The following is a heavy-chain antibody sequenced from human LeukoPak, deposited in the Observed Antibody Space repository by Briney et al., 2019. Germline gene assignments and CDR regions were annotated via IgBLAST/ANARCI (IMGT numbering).Heavy chain of an antibody. J-gene: IGHJ4*02. CDR1: GGSISSGDYY. Sequence: SQTLSLTCTVSGGSISSGDYYWSWIRQPPGKGLEWIGYIYYSGSTYYNPSLKSRVTISVDTSKNQFSVKLSSVTAADTAVYYCASLWFGEFYYFDYWGQGTLVTVSS. CDR2: IYYSGST. V-gene: IGHV4-30-4*08. CDR3: ASLWFGEFYYFDY. D-gene: IGHD3-10*01.